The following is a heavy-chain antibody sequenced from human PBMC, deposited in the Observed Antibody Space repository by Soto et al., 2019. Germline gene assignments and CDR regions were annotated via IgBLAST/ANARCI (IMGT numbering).Heavy chain of an antibody. CDR1: GFTFSSYS. J-gene: IGHJ6*02. Sequence: GGSLTLSCAASGFTFSSYSMNWVRQAPGKGLEWVSSISSSSSYIYYADSVKGRFTISRDNAKDSLYLQMNSLRAEDTAVYYCARDYYSSNWENGYYYYAMDVWGQGTTVTVSS. CDR2: ISSSSSYI. CDR3: ARDYYSSNWENGYYYYAMDV. V-gene: IGHV3-21*01. D-gene: IGHD6-13*01.